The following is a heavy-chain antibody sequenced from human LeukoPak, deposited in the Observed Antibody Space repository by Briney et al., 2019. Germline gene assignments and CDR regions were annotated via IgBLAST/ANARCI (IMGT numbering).Heavy chain of an antibody. CDR2: IRGSGGST. D-gene: IGHD4-11*01. CDR3: AKDYTVGSFDY. CDR1: GFTFRNYA. Sequence: GGSLRLSCAASGFTFRNYAMSWVRQPPGKGLEWVSTIRGSGGSTYYADSVKGRFTISRDNSKNTLYLQMNSLRAEDTAVYYCAKDYTVGSFDYWGQGTLVTVSS. J-gene: IGHJ4*02. V-gene: IGHV3-23*01.